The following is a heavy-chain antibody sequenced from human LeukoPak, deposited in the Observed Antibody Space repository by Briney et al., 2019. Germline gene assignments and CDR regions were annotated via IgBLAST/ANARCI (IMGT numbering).Heavy chain of an antibody. V-gene: IGHV3-23*01. Sequence: GGSLRLSCAASGFTFSGFSMSWVRQTPGKGLEWVSAISGGGDITYYADSVTGRFTISRDNSKDTLFLQMHSLRPGDTAVYYCVREDTPATANYWGQGTLVTISS. CDR3: VREDTPATANY. CDR2: ISGGGDIT. CDR1: GFTFSGFS. D-gene: IGHD2-21*02. J-gene: IGHJ4*02.